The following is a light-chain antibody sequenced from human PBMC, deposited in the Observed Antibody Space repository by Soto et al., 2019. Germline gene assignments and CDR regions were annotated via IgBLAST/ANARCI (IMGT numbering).Light chain of an antibody. J-gene: IGLJ2*01. CDR3: CSYAGSYTLV. CDR1: SSDVGDYDY. CDR2: GVG. Sequence: QSALTQPRSVSWSPGQSVTISWTGTSSDVGDYDYVSWYQQHPGRAPKLLIYGVGKRPSGVPDRFSGSKSGNTASLTISGLQAEDEADYYCCSYAGSYTLVFGGGTKLTVL. V-gene: IGLV2-11*01.